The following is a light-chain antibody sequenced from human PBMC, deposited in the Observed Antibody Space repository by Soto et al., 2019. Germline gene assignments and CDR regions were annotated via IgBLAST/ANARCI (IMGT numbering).Light chain of an antibody. V-gene: IGKV1-5*01. J-gene: IGKJ4*01. Sequence: DIQMTQSPTTLSASVGDRVIITCRASQSISTWLVWYQERSGSAPNLLIYDASRLESGVPSRFSSSGSGTEFTITISSLQPDDVATYYCQQDNTSVTFGGGTKVEMK. CDR1: QSISTW. CDR2: DAS. CDR3: QQDNTSVT.